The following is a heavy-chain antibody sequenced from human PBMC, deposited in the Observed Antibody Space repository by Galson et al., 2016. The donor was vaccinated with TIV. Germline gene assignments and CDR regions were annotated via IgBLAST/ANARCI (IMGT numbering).Heavy chain of an antibody. CDR2: ISGGGGST. Sequence: SLRLSCAASGFTFSIFAMTWVRQAPGMGLEWVSAISGGGGSTYYADSVKGRFTISRDNSKNTLFLQMNSLRAEDTAVYYCTKVPSSGFSYHYGLDVWGQGTTVTVSS. V-gene: IGHV3-23*01. D-gene: IGHD3-22*01. J-gene: IGHJ6*02. CDR1: GFTFSIFA. CDR3: TKVPSSGFSYHYGLDV.